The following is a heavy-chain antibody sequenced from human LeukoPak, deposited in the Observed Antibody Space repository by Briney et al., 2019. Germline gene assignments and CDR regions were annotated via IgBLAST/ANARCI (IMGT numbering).Heavy chain of an antibody. CDR1: GGSISSYY. V-gene: IGHV4-59*01. CDR2: IYYSGST. J-gene: IGHJ4*02. Sequence: SETLSLTCTVSGGSISSYYWSWIRQPPGMGLEWIGYIYYSGSTNYNPSLKSRVTISVDTSKNQFSLKLSSVTAADTAVYYCARVQYYYDSSGYSYYFDYWGQGTLVTVSS. D-gene: IGHD3-22*01. CDR3: ARVQYYYDSSGYSYYFDY.